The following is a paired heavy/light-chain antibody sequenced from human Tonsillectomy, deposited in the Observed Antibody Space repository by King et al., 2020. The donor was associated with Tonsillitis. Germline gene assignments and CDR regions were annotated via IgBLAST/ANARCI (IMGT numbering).Heavy chain of an antibody. CDR3: AREGHAPKINIFEM. CDR1: GFTLSNFG. Sequence: QVRLMESGGGVVQPGRSLRLSCAASGFTLSNFGVHWVRQAPGKGLTWVSYISYVGSNSIYANSVRGRFTISRDSSRNAVSLQISSLTPEDTGIYFCAREGHAPKINIFEMWGQGTMVTVSS. CDR2: ISYVGSNS. V-gene: IGHV3-30*03. J-gene: IGHJ3*02.
Light chain of an antibody. CDR3: QQYMSFWT. V-gene: IGKV1-5*03. CDR2: AAS. Sequence: DIQMTQSPSTLSASVGDRLTITCRASQNINKYLAWYQRKPGKAPNLLIYAASTLNGGVPSRFSGSGSGTEFTLTINSLQPDDFATYYCQQYMSFWTFGQGTQVEVK. CDR1: QNINKY. J-gene: IGKJ1*01.